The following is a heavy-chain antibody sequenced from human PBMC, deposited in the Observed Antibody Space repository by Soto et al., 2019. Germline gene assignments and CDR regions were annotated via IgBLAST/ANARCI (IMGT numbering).Heavy chain of an antibody. Sequence: GESLKISCKGSGYSFTSYWIGWVRQMPGKGLEWMGIIYPGDSDTRYSPSFQGQVTISADKSISTAYLQWSSLKASDTAMYYCARFKYSPLVGYYGIDVWAQGTTVTVSS. V-gene: IGHV5-51*01. CDR3: ARFKYSPLVGYYGIDV. J-gene: IGHJ6*02. CDR1: GYSFTSYW. D-gene: IGHD2-15*01. CDR2: IYPGDSDT.